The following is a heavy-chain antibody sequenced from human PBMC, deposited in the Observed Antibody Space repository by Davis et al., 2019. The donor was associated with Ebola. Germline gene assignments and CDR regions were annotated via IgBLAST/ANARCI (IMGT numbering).Heavy chain of an antibody. D-gene: IGHD3-3*01. J-gene: IGHJ6*04. Sequence: MPSETLSLTCTVSGGSVSSGSYYWSWIRQPPGKGLEWIGYIYYSGSTNYNPSLKSRVTISVDTSKNQFSLKLSSVTAADTAVYYCARQYIWSGYYLHYYGMDVWGKGTTVTVSS. CDR3: ARQYIWSGYYLHYYGMDV. V-gene: IGHV4-61*01. CDR1: GGSVSSGSYY. CDR2: IYYSGST.